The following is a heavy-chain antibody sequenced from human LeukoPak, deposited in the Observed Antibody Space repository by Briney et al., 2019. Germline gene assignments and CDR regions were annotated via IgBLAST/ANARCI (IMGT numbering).Heavy chain of an antibody. D-gene: IGHD2-2*01. Sequence: ASVKVSCKASGYTFTSYGISWVRQAPGQELEWMGWISAYNGNTNYAQKLQGRVTMTTDTSTSTAYMELRSLRSDDTAVYYCARDIGYCSSTSCYADQWGNDYWGQGILVTVSS. V-gene: IGHV1-18*01. CDR2: ISAYNGNT. CDR3: ARDIGYCSSTSCYADQWGNDY. J-gene: IGHJ4*02. CDR1: GYTFTSYG.